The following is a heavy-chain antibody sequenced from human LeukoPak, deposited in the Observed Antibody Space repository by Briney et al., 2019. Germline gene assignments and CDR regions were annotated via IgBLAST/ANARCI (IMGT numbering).Heavy chain of an antibody. Sequence: SVKVSCKASGGTFSSYAISWVRQAPGQGLEWMGGIIPIFGTANYAQKFQGRVTITADESTSTAYMELSSLRSEDTAVYYCARKRIVRGYSGYTYGYYYYGMDVWARDHGHRLL. CDR3: ARKRIVRGYSGYTYGYYYYGMDV. D-gene: IGHD5-12*01. J-gene: IGHJ6*01. CDR1: GGTFSSYA. V-gene: IGHV1-69*13. CDR2: IIPIFGTA.